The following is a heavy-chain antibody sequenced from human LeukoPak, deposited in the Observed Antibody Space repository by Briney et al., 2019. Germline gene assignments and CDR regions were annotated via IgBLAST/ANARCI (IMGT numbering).Heavy chain of an antibody. Sequence: PSETLSLTCTVSGGSIRSGRYYWSWIRQHTGKGLELIGYIYYSGSTCYNPSLKSRVTISMDTSKNQFSLKLSSVTAADTAVYYCARATYDILTGYYLDYWGQGTLVTVSS. J-gene: IGHJ4*02. D-gene: IGHD3-9*01. CDR1: GGSIRSGRYY. CDR3: ARATYDILTGYYLDY. V-gene: IGHV4-31*03. CDR2: IYYSGST.